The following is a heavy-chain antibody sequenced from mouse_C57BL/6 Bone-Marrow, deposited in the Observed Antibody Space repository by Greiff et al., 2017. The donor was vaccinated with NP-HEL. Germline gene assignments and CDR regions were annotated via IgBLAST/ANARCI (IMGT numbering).Heavy chain of an antibody. CDR3: ASLYGYGYAMDY. CDR1: GYTFTDYY. Sequence: QVQLQQSGAELVRPGASVKLSCKASGYTFTDYYINWVKQRPGQGLEWIARIYPGSGNTYYNEKFKGKATLTAEKSSSTAYMQLSSLTSEDSAVYFCASLYGYGYAMDYWGQGTSVTVSS. V-gene: IGHV1-76*01. CDR2: IYPGSGNT. D-gene: IGHD2-2*01. J-gene: IGHJ4*01.